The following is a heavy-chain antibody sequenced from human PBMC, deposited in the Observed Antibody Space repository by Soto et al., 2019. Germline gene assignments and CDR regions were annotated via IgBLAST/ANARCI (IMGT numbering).Heavy chain of an antibody. Sequence: SETLSLTCTVSGGSIYRSGYYWGWIRQPPGRGLEWIGNIDYNGVTYSNPSLKSRVTISRDTSKNQFSLQLPSVTAADTALYYCGKVLVGATGHTDSDSWGPGTLVTVSS. CDR2: IDYNGVT. D-gene: IGHD2-15*01. CDR1: GGSIYRSGYY. J-gene: IGHJ4*02. CDR3: GKVLVGATGHTDSDS. V-gene: IGHV4-39*01.